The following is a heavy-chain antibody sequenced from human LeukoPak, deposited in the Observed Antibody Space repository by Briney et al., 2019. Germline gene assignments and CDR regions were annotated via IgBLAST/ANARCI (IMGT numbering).Heavy chain of an antibody. J-gene: IGHJ3*02. CDR2: ISSSGSTI. Sequence: GGSLRLSCAASGFTFSDYYMIWIRQAPGKGQEWVSYISSSGSTIYYADSVKGRFTISRDNAKNSLYLQKNSLRAEDTAVYYCVRGVSISSSWYNDIWGQGTMVTVSS. D-gene: IGHD6-13*01. CDR3: VRGVSISSSWYNDI. V-gene: IGHV3-11*01. CDR1: GFTFSDYY.